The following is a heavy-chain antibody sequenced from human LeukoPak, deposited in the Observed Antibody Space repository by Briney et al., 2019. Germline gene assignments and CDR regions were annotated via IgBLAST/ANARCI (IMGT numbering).Heavy chain of an antibody. V-gene: IGHV1-24*01. CDR2: FDPEDGET. J-gene: IGHJ4*02. CDR3: ATSGDDSSGYYYPLDY. CDR1: GYTLTELS. D-gene: IGHD3-22*01. Sequence: ATVKVSCKVSGYTLTELSMHWVRQAPGKGLEWMGGFDPEDGETIYAQKFQDRATMTEDTSTDTAYMELSSLRSEDTAVYYCATSGDDSSGYYYPLDYWGQGTLVTVSS.